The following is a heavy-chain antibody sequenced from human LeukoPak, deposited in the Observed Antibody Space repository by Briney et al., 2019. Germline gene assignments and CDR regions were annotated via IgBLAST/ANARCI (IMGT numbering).Heavy chain of an antibody. Sequence: PSETLSLTCTVSGGSISNSSYYWGWIRQPPGKGLEWIGSIHYSGSTHYNPSLKSRVSISVDTSKNQFSLILISLTAADTAVYYCARDPGGWVTGTTYFDSWGQGTLVTVSS. CDR2: IHYSGST. J-gene: IGHJ4*02. CDR3: ARDPGGWVTGTTYFDS. V-gene: IGHV4-39*07. CDR1: GGSISNSSYY. D-gene: IGHD1-7*01.